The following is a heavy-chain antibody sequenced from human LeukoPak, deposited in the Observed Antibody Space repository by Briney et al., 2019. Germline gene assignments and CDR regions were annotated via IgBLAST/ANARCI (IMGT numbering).Heavy chain of an antibody. J-gene: IGHJ4*02. CDR2: IKQDGSEK. CDR1: GFIFSSYS. CDR3: ARNGPWRGSYDY. D-gene: IGHD1-1*01. V-gene: IGHV3-7*01. Sequence: GGSLRLSCAASGFIFSSYSMSWVRQAPGKGLEWVANIKQDGSEKYYVDSVKGRFTISRDNAKNSLYLQMNSLRAEDTAVYYCARNGPWRGSYDYWGQGTLVTVSS.